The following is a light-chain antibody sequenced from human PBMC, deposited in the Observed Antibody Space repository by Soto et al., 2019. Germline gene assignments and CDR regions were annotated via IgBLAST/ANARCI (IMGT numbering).Light chain of an antibody. CDR3: QSYDSSLGV. V-gene: IGLV1-40*01. CDR2: GNS. Sequence: QSALTQPPSVSGAPVQRVTISCTGSSSNIGAGYDVHWYQQLPGTAPKLLIYGNSNRPSGVPDRFSGSKSGTSASLAITGLQAEDEADYYCQSYDSSLGVFGTGTKVTVL. CDR1: SSNIGAGYD. J-gene: IGLJ1*01.